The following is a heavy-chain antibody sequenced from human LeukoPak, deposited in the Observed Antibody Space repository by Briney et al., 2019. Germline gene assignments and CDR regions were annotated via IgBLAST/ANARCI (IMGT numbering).Heavy chain of an antibody. J-gene: IGHJ1*01. D-gene: IGHD6-19*01. V-gene: IGHV4-61*08. CDR3: ASHRGSGPTLFQH. CDR1: GGSISSGGYY. CDR2: ISYSGST. Sequence: PSETLSLTCTVSGGSISSGGYYWSWIRQHPGKGLEWIGYISYSGSTNYNPSLKSRVTISVDTSKNQFSLKLSSVTAADTAVYYCASHRGSGPTLFQHWGQGTLVTVSS.